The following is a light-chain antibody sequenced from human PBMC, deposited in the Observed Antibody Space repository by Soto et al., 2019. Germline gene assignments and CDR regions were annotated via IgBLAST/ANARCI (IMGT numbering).Light chain of an antibody. CDR2: VAS. J-gene: IGKJ5*01. CDR3: QKRSNGPIP. Sequence: EIVLTQSPATLSLSPGERATLSCRTSQSVSSYFAWYQQKPGRAPGLLFYVASNGATGIPARFFGSGFGTDFILPFTSLEPEDCAVYYCQKRSNGPIPLGQGTRLEFK. V-gene: IGKV3-11*01. CDR1: QSVSSY.